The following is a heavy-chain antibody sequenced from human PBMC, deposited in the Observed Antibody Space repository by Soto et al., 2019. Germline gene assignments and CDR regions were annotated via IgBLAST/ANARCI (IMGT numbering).Heavy chain of an antibody. V-gene: IGHV3-23*01. CDR1: GFIFSKYA. Sequence: PGGSLRLSCAASGFIFSKYAMNWVRQAPGKGLEWVSGITGSGGTTYYADSVKGRFTISRDNSKNTLYLRMNSLRAEDTAVYYCAKGDYYDSSGHLDYWGQGILVTVS. J-gene: IGHJ4*02. CDR2: ITGSGGTT. D-gene: IGHD3-22*01. CDR3: AKGDYYDSSGHLDY.